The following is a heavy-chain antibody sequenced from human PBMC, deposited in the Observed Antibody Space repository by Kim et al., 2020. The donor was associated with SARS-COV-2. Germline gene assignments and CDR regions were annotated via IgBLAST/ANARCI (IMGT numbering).Heavy chain of an antibody. CDR2: ISAYNGNT. J-gene: IGHJ4*02. V-gene: IGHV1-18*04. CDR1: GYTFTSYG. D-gene: IGHD3-9*01. Sequence: ASVKVSCKASGYTFTSYGISWVRQAPGQGLEWMGWISAYNGNTNYAQKLQGRVTMTTDTSTSTAYMELRSLRSDDTAVYYCARESGYFDWLQGGDYWGQGTLVTVSS. CDR3: ARESGYFDWLQGGDY.